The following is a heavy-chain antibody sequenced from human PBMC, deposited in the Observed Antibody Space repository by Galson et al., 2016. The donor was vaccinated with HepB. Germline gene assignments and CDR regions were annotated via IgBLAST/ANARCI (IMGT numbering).Heavy chain of an antibody. Sequence: QSGAEVKPPGESLKISCKGSGYSFTTYWIGWVRQMPGKGLEWMGMIYPGDSDTRYSPSFQGQVTISADQSINTAYLQWSSLKASDTAMYYCARTVSIAAAGGADYWGQGTLVTVSS. D-gene: IGHD6-13*01. V-gene: IGHV5-51*01. CDR3: ARTVSIAAAGGADY. CDR1: GYSFTTYW. J-gene: IGHJ4*02. CDR2: IYPGDSDT.